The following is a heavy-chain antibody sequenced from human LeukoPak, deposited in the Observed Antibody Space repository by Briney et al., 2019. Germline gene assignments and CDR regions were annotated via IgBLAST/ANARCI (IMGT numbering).Heavy chain of an antibody. CDR1: GFTFSSYG. V-gene: IGHV3-21*01. J-gene: IGHJ4*02. D-gene: IGHD2-21*02. CDR3: ARAYCGGDCYLDY. CDR2: ISSSSSYI. Sequence: PGGSLRLSCAASGFTFSSYGMHWVRQAPGKGLEWVSSISSSSSYIYYADSVKGRFTISRDNAKNSLYLQMNSLRAEDTAVYYCARAYCGGDCYLDYWGQGTLVTVSS.